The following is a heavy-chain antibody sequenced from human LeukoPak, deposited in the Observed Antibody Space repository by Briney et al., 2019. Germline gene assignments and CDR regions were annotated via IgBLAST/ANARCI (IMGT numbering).Heavy chain of an antibody. V-gene: IGHV3-23*01. D-gene: IGHD6-13*01. CDR2: VSGSGDTT. Sequence: GGSLRLSCAASGFSFGNHAMIWVRQAAGKGLEWVSVVSGSGDTTHYADSVRGRFTAFRDNYTLFLLLDSLRAEDTAIYYCTSTRGTGYSSSWWTPVLPEYFQHWGQGTLVTVSS. CDR3: TSTRGTGYSSSWWTPVLPEYFQH. J-gene: IGHJ1*01. CDR1: GFSFGNHA.